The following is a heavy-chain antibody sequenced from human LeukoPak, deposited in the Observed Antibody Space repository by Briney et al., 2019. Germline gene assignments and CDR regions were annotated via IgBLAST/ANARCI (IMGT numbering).Heavy chain of an antibody. V-gene: IGHV3-23*01. CDR2: ISGSGGDT. CDR3: AKGKSYYMDV. Sequence: PGGSLRLSCAASGFTFSNYAMSWVRQAPGKGLEWVSGISGSGGDTYYADSVKGRFTISRDNSKNTLYLQMNSLRADDTAVYYCAKGKSYYMDVWGKGTTVTVSS. J-gene: IGHJ6*03. CDR1: GFTFSNYA.